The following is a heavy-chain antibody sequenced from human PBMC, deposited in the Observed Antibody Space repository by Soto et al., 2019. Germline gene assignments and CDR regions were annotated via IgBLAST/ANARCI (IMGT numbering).Heavy chain of an antibody. Sequence: GGSLRPSCAASGFTFENYAMHWVRQAPGKGLEWVSGISWESGIIGYADSVKGRFTISRDNAKNFLYLQMDSLRAEDTALYYCAKDNTGWSGSPIDYWGQGTLVTVSS. CDR1: GFTFENYA. V-gene: IGHV3-9*01. CDR2: ISWESGII. D-gene: IGHD6-19*01. J-gene: IGHJ4*02. CDR3: AKDNTGWSGSPIDY.